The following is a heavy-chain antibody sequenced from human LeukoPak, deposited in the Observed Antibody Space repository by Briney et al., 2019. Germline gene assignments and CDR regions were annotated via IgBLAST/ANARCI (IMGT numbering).Heavy chain of an antibody. Sequence: ASVKVSCKASGYTFTSYAMHWVRQAPGQRLEWMGWINAGNGNTKYSQKFQGRVTITRDTSASTAYMELSSLRSEDTAVYYCVRGSGYSYGSYYFDYWGQGTLVTVSS. CDR2: INAGNGNT. D-gene: IGHD5-18*01. V-gene: IGHV1-3*01. J-gene: IGHJ4*02. CDR3: VRGSGYSYGSYYFDY. CDR1: GYTFTSYA.